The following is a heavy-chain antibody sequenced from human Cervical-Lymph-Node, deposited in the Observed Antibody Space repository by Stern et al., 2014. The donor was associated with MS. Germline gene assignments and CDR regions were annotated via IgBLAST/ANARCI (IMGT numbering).Heavy chain of an antibody. Sequence: DSVKGRFTISRDNSKNTLYLQMNSLKVEDTAVYYCARDLDLYNNGLYNFAYWGQGTLVTVSS. D-gene: IGHD2-8*01. CDR3: ARDLDLYNNGLYNFAY. J-gene: IGHJ4*02. V-gene: IGHV3-30*07.